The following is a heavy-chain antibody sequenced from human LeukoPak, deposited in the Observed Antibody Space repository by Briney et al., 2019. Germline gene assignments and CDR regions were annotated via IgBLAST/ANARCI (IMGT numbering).Heavy chain of an antibody. D-gene: IGHD3-10*01. V-gene: IGHV3-53*01. Sequence: GGSLRLSCAGSGFTLSSNFMSWVRQAPGKGLEWVSLIYTAGTTYYADSVKGRFTISRDNSKNTLYLQMNSLRAEDTAVYYCARGPRGPARLDYWGQGTLVTVSS. CDR2: IYTAGTT. CDR1: GFTLSSNF. J-gene: IGHJ4*02. CDR3: ARGPRGPARLDY.